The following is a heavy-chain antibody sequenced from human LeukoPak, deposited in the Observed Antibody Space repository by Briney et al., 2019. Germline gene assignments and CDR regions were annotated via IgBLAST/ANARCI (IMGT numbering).Heavy chain of an antibody. CDR1: GGSFSGYY. D-gene: IGHD6-19*01. CDR3: ARSSGWRYYFDY. V-gene: IGHV4-34*01. CDR2: INHSGST. Sequence: PSETLSLTCAVYGGSFSGYYWSWIRQPPGKGLEWIGEINHSGSTNYNPSLKSRVTISVDTSKNQFSLKLSSVTAADTAVYYCARSSGWRYYFDYWGQGTLVTVSS. J-gene: IGHJ4*02.